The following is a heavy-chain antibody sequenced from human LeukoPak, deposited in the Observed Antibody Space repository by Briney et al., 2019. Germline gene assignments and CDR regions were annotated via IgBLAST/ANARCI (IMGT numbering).Heavy chain of an antibody. CDR1: GYIFSTYW. Sequence: GGSLRLSCVGSGYIFSTYWMNWVRQAPGKGLEWVANIKQDGSEKYYVDSVKGRFTISRDNAKNSLYLQMNSLRAEDTAVYYCARESDMWGVINYWGQGTLVTVSS. CDR3: ARESDMWGVINY. D-gene: IGHD3-10*01. CDR2: IKQDGSEK. V-gene: IGHV3-7*03. J-gene: IGHJ4*02.